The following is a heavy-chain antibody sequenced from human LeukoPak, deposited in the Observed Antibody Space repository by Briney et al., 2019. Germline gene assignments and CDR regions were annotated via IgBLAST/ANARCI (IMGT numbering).Heavy chain of an antibody. CDR1: GYTFTSNY. V-gene: IGHV1-46*01. J-gene: IGHJ5*02. CDR2: ISPSGGST. Sequence: ASVTLSCTAFGYTFTSNYMHWVRQAPGQGPEWMGVISPSGGSTTYAQKFQGRVTLTRDMSTSTDYLELSSLRSEDTAVYYCARDNSVRDEAWWFNPWGQGTLVTVSS. D-gene: IGHD5-24*01. CDR3: ARDNSVRDEAWWFNP.